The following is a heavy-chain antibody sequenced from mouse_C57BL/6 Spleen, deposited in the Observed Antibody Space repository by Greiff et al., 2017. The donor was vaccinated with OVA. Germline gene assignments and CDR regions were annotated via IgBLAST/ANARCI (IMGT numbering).Heavy chain of an antibody. CDR3: ARRGGSSCGYFDV. D-gene: IGHD1-1*01. CDR1: GYAFSSSW. J-gene: IGHJ1*03. CDR2: IYPGDGDT. V-gene: IGHV1-82*01. Sequence: QVQLQQSGPELVQPGASVKISCKASGYAFSSSWMNWVKQRPGKGLEWIGRIYPGDGDTNYNGKFKGQATLTADKSSSTAYMQLSSLTSADAAVYYCARRGGSSCGYFDVWGTGTTLTVSS.